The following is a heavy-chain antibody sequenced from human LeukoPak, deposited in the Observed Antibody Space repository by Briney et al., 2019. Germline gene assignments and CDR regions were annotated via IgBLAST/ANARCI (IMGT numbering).Heavy chain of an antibody. CDR1: GYRFTSYW. J-gene: IGHJ3*02. D-gene: IGHD2-15*01. Sequence: GGSLQISCKGSGYRFTSYWIGWVRQLPGKGLEWMGIIYPGDSNTRYSPSFQGQVTISAAKSISTAYLQWSSLKASDTAMYYCARLLGGSAQAFYIWGQGTMVTVSS. CDR2: IYPGDSNT. CDR3: ARLLGGSAQAFYI. V-gene: IGHV5-51*01.